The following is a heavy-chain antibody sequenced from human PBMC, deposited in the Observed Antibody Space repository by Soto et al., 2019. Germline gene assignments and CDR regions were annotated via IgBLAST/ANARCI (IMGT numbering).Heavy chain of an antibody. V-gene: IGHV3-23*01. CDR2: ISATGGST. CDR1: GFTFSSYA. J-gene: IGHJ4*02. CDR3: AKDRLAGNFDY. Sequence: GGSLRLSCSASGFTFSSYAMSWVRQAPGKGLEWVATISATGGSTYYADSVKGRFTISRDNSKNTLYLQMNGLRVEDTAVYYCAKDRLAGNFDYWGQGTQVTVSS.